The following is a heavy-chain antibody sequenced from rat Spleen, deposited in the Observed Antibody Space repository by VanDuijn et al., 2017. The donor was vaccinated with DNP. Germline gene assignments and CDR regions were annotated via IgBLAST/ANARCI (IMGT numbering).Heavy chain of an antibody. CDR2: INKDSSKI. J-gene: IGHJ2*01. D-gene: IGHD1-11*01. CDR3: AKGPNYGGWSDYFDY. CDR1: GFNFNDYW. Sequence: EVKLVESGGGLVQPGRSLKLSCAASGFNFNDYWMGWVRQAPGKGLEWIGQINKDSSKINYIPSLKEKITISRDNVQNTLYLQMSKVGSEDTAIYDCAKGPNYGGWSDYFDYWGQGVMVTVSS. V-gene: IGHV4-2*01.